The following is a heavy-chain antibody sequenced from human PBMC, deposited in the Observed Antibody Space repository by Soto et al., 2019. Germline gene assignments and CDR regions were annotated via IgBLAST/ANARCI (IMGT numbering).Heavy chain of an antibody. Sequence: GGSLRLSCAASGFTFSSYAMHWVRQAPGKGLEYVSAISSNGGSTYYANSVKGRFTISRDNSKNTLYLQMGSLRAEDMAVYYCACMLIDYWGQGTLVTVSS. V-gene: IGHV3-64*01. D-gene: IGHD2-8*01. CDR3: ACMLIDY. CDR1: GFTFSSYA. CDR2: ISSNGGST. J-gene: IGHJ4*02.